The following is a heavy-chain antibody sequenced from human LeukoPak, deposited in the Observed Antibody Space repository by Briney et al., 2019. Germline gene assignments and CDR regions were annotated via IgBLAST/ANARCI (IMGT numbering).Heavy chain of an antibody. CDR3: ASFYAPDRGIESQNLVTVY. CDR1: GYTFTAYY. Sequence: ASVKVSCKASGYTFTAYYIHWVRQAPGQGLEWMGWINSNSGGTEYAQKFQGRVTSTRDTSISTAYMELSRLRSDDTAVYYCASFYAPDRGIESQNLVTVYWGQGTLVSVSS. V-gene: IGHV1-2*02. D-gene: IGHD2/OR15-2a*01. CDR2: INSNSGGT. J-gene: IGHJ4*02.